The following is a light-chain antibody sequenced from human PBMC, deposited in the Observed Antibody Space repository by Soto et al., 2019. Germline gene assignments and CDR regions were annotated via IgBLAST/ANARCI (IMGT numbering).Light chain of an antibody. CDR3: LQHKTYPYT. V-gene: IGKV1-17*03. J-gene: IGKJ2*01. Sequence: DIQMTQSPSVMSASVGDRVTITCRASQGIANYLIWFQQEPGKAPKRLIFAASSLQSGVPSRFSGNGSGTEFTLTISSLQPEDFASYYCLQHKTYPYTFGQGTKLEIK. CDR2: AAS. CDR1: QGIANY.